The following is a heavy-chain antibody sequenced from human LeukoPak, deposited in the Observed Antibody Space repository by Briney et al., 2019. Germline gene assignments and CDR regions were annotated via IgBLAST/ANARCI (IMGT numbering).Heavy chain of an antibody. CDR1: GFTFSSYE. CDR3: ARDLGYCTSTSCYSLYGMDV. J-gene: IGHJ6*04. D-gene: IGHD2-2*02. Sequence: GGSLRLSCAASGFTFSSYEMNWVRQAPGKGLEWVSYISSSGSTIHYADSVKGRFTISRDNAKNSLYLQMNSLRAEDTAVYYCARDLGYCTSTSCYSLYGMDVWGKGATVTVSS. CDR2: ISSSGSTI. V-gene: IGHV3-48*03.